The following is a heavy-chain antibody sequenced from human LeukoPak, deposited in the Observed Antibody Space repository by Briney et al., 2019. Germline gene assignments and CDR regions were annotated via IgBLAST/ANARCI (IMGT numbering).Heavy chain of an antibody. J-gene: IGHJ4*02. CDR1: GGSISSSSYY. Sequence: PSETLSLTCTVSGGSISSSSYYWGWIRQPPGKGLEWIGSIYYSGSTYYNPSLKSRVTISIDTSKNQFSLKLSSVTAADTAVYYCARDLGGDGYNYVYWGQGTLVTVSS. CDR3: ARDLGGDGYNYVY. V-gene: IGHV4-39*07. CDR2: IYYSGST. D-gene: IGHD5-24*01.